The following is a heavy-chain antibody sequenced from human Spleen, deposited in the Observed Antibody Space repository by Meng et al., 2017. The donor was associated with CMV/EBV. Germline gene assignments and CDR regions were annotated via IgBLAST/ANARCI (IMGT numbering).Heavy chain of an antibody. V-gene: IGHV1-2*02. J-gene: IGHJ4*02. Sequence: ASVKVSCKASGYTFTGYYMHWVRQAPGQGLEWMGWINPNSGGRNYAQKFQGRVTMTRDTSISTAYMELSRLRSDDTAVYYCASSVVVIGGGFDYWGQGTLVTVSS. CDR2: INPNSGGR. D-gene: IGHD2-21*01. CDR1: GYTFTGYY. CDR3: ASSVVVIGGGFDY.